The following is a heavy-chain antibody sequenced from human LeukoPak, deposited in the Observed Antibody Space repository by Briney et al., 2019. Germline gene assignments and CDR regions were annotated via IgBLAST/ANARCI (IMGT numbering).Heavy chain of an antibody. Sequence: SETLSLTCTVSGGSISSYYWSWIRQPPGKGLDWIGYIYYSGSTNYNPSLKSRVTISVDTSKNQFSLKLSSVTAADTAVYYCARGVDHDFWSGYYSYFDYWGQGTLVTVSS. J-gene: IGHJ4*02. D-gene: IGHD3-3*01. V-gene: IGHV4-59*01. CDR1: GGSISSYY. CDR3: ARGVDHDFWSGYYSYFDY. CDR2: IYYSGST.